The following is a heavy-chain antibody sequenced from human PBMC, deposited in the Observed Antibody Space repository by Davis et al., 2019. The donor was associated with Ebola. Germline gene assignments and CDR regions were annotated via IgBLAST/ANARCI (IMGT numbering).Heavy chain of an antibody. V-gene: IGHV1-69*13. CDR2: IIPIFGTA. CDR3: AHLGPQRYCSGGGCHGYLDY. J-gene: IGHJ4*02. Sequence: AASVKVSCKASGGTFGSYGFHWVRQAPGQGLEWMGGIIPIFGTADYAQKFQGRVTITADESTRTAYMELSGLRSEDTAVYYCAHLGPQRYCSGGGCHGYLDYWGQGTLVIVSS. D-gene: IGHD2-15*01. CDR1: GGTFGSYG.